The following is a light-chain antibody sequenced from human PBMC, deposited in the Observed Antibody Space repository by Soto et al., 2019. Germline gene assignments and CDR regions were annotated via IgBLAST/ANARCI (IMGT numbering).Light chain of an antibody. CDR3: QTWGTGIHV. J-gene: IGLJ3*02. V-gene: IGLV4-69*02. Sequence: QLVLTQSPSASASLGASVKLTSTLSSGHSSYAIAWHQQQPDKGPRYLMKLNSDGSHSKGDGIPDRFSGSSSGAERYLTISSLQSDDEADYSCQTWGTGIHVFGGGTKLTVL. CDR1: SGHSSYA. CDR2: LNSDGSH.